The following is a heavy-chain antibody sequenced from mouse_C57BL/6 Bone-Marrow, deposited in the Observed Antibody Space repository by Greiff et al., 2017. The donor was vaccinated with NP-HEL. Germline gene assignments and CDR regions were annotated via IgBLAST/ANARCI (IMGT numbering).Heavy chain of an antibody. CDR1: GFTFSDYG. CDR3: AREDYYDYDYYAMDY. D-gene: IGHD2-4*01. V-gene: IGHV5-15*01. J-gene: IGHJ4*01. Sequence: EVQGVESGGGLVQPGGSLKLSCAASGFTFSDYGMAWVRQAPRKGPEWVAFLSNLAYSIYYADTVTGRLTISRENAKNTLYLEMSSLRSEDTAMYYCAREDYYDYDYYAMDYWGQGTSGTVSS. CDR2: LSNLAYSI.